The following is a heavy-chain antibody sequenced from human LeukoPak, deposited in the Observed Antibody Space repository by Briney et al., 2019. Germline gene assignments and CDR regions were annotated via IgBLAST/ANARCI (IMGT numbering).Heavy chain of an antibody. D-gene: IGHD2-2*01. CDR3: ARDRVSTSPNYFDY. V-gene: IGHV4-59*01. CDR2: IYYDGSG. CDR1: GVSFSSDY. Sequence: SETLSLTCTVSGVSFSSDYWTWIRQPPGKGLEWIGYIYYDGSGNYNPSLKSRVTISVDTSKNQFSLRLSSVTAADTAVYYCARDRVSTSPNYFDYWGQGTLVTVSS. J-gene: IGHJ4*02.